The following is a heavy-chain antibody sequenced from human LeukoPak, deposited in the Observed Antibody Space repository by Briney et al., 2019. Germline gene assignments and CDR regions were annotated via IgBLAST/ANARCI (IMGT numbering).Heavy chain of an antibody. J-gene: IGHJ6*02. V-gene: IGHV4-34*01. CDR2: INHSGST. D-gene: IGHD6-13*01. CDR3: ASLAWEYPRIAAAGTYCYYYGMDV. CDR1: GGSFSGYY. Sequence: KASETLSLTCAVYGGSFSGYYWSWIRQPPGKGLEWIGEINHSGSTNYNPSLKSRVTISVDTSKNQFSLKLSSVTAADTAVYYCASLAWEYPRIAAAGTYCYYYGMDVWGQGTTVTVSS.